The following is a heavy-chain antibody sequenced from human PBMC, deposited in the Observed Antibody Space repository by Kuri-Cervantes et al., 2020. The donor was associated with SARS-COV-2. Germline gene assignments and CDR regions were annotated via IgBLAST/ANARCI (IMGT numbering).Heavy chain of an antibody. V-gene: IGHV1-18*04. CDR1: GYTFTGYY. Sequence: ASVKVSCKAFGYTFTGYYMHWVRQAPGQGLKWMGRISAYNGNTDYAQKLQGRVTMTTDTSTSTAYMELRSLRSDDTAVYYCARGLGDDSRGYFYGMDVWGQGTTVTVSS. CDR3: ARGLGDDSRGYFYGMDV. J-gene: IGHJ6*02. CDR2: ISAYNGNT. D-gene: IGHD3-22*01.